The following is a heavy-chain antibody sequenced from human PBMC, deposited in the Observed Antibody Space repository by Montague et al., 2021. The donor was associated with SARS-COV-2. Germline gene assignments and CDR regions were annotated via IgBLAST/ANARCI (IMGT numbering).Heavy chain of an antibody. CDR3: AREMAGGLRNVFDI. CDR1: GFSIGSGDY. J-gene: IGHJ3*02. CDR2: IYHSGTN. Sequence: SETLSLTCTVSGFSIGSGDYWGWLRQPPGKGLGWVGSIYHSGTNYYTPSLQSRLTMSIDTSTNQFSLRLTSVTAADTAVFFCAREMAGGLRNVFDIWGQGTTVTVSS. V-gene: IGHV4-38-2*02. D-gene: IGHD2-8*01.